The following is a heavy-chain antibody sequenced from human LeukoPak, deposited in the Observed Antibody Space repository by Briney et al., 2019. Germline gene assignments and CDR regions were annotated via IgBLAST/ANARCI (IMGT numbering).Heavy chain of an antibody. CDR1: GFTFSSYS. J-gene: IGHJ3*02. CDR2: ISSSSSYI. CDR3: AKISSSSWDDAFDI. D-gene: IGHD6-13*01. Sequence: GGSLRLSCAASGFTFSSYSMNWVRQAPGKGLEWVSSISSSSSYIYYADSVKGRFTISRDNAKNSLYLQMNSLRAEDTAVYYCAKISSSSWDDAFDIWGQGTMVTVSS. V-gene: IGHV3-21*01.